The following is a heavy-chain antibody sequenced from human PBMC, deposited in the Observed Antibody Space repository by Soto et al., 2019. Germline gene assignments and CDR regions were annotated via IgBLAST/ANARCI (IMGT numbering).Heavy chain of an antibody. D-gene: IGHD6-19*01. Sequence: GGSLRLSCTASGFTFGDYAMSWVRQAPGKGLEWVSAISGSGGSTYYADSVKGRFTISRDNSKNTLYLQMNSLRAEDTAVYYCAKLEGIAVAGNTVGYWGQGTLVTVSS. J-gene: IGHJ4*02. CDR3: AKLEGIAVAGNTVGY. CDR1: GFTFGDYA. CDR2: ISGSGGST. V-gene: IGHV3-23*01.